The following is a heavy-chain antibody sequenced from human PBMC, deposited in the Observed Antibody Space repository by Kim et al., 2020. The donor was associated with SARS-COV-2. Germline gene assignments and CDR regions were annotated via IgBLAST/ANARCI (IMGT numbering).Heavy chain of an antibody. Sequence: YADSVKGRFTISRDNSKNTLYLQMNSLRAEDTAVYYCARVLVDTAMVPGYWGQGTLVTVSS. V-gene: IGHV3-30*01. J-gene: IGHJ4*02. D-gene: IGHD5-18*01. CDR3: ARVLVDTAMVPGY.